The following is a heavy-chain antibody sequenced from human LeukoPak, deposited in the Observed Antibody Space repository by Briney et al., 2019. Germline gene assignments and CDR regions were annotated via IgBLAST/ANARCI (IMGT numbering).Heavy chain of an antibody. D-gene: IGHD2-2*01. J-gene: IGHJ4*02. CDR3: ARAPAVLVGYCSSASCQADY. V-gene: IGHV3-21*01. CDR2: IYPSSTYK. CDR1: GFTFRSYS. Sequence: GGSLRLSCAASGFTFRSYSMNWVRQAPGKGLEWVSAIYPSSTYKYHADSVKGRFTIPRHNAENSLYLQMNSLRVEDTAVYYCARAPAVLVGYCSSASCQADYWGQGTLVTVSS.